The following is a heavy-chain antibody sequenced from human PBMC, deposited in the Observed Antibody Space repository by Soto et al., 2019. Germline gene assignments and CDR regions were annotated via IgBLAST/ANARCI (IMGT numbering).Heavy chain of an antibody. Sequence: QVQLQESGPGLVKPSETLSLTCTVSGGSISDYQWNWIRQSPGKGLEWIGYIYYSGRTNYNPSLKSGLTISLDTSTKQFSLSLRSVTAADTAVYYCARMRGLGEISPYFAYWGQGTLVTVSS. D-gene: IGHD3-16*02. CDR3: ARMRGLGEISPYFAY. CDR2: IYYSGRT. V-gene: IGHV4-59*01. CDR1: GGSISDYQ. J-gene: IGHJ4*02.